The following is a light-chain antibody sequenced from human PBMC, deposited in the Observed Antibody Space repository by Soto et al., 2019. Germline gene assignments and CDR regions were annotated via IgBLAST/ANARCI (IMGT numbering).Light chain of an antibody. Sequence: EIVLTQSPGTLSLSPGERATLSCRASQSVSSSYLAWYQQKPGQAPRPLIYGASSRATGIPDRISGSGSGTDFTLSISRLEPEDFAVYYCQQYDTSPPGYGFGQGTKLEIK. V-gene: IGKV3-20*01. J-gene: IGKJ2*03. CDR3: QQYDTSPPGYG. CDR2: GAS. CDR1: QSVSSSY.